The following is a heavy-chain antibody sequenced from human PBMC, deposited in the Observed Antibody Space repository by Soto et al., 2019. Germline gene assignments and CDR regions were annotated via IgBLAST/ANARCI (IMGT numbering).Heavy chain of an antibody. CDR1: GGIFNSFA. J-gene: IGHJ3*02. D-gene: IGHD2-21*02. CDR2: IIPIFGTP. CDR3: ARERASCGGACLAGDAFDI. V-gene: IGHV1-69*06. Sequence: SVKVSCKASGGIFNSFAISWVRQAPGQGLEWMGGIIPIFGTPSNAPNFQGRITITADRSTATAYMELSSLRSEDTAVYYCARERASCGGACLAGDAFDIWGQGTMVTVSS.